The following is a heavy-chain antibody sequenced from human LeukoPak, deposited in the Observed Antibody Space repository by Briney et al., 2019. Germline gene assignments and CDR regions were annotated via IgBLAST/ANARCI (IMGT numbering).Heavy chain of an antibody. CDR2: ISAYNGNT. J-gene: IGHJ4*02. V-gene: IGHV1-18*01. D-gene: IGHD3-16*02. CDR1: GYTFTSYG. Sequence: GASVKVSCKASGYTFTSYGISWVRQAPGQGLEWMGWISAYNGNTNYAQKLQGRVTMTTDTSTSTAYTELRSLRSDDTAVYYCALDDIVWGSYRHRYFDYWGQGTLVTVSS. CDR3: ALDDIVWGSYRHRYFDY.